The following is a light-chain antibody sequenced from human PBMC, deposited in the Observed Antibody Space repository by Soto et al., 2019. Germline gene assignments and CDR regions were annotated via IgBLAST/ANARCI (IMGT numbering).Light chain of an antibody. CDR3: RQYNNWPPVT. V-gene: IGKV3-15*01. CDR2: AAS. J-gene: IGKJ5*01. CDR1: QSVSNN. Sequence: EIVMTQSPVTLSVSPGERVTLSCRASQSVSNNLAWYQQKSGQAPRLLIYAASTRVTGIPARFSGSGSGTEFTLTISSLQSEDFAIDYCRQYNNWPPVTFGQGTRLDIK.